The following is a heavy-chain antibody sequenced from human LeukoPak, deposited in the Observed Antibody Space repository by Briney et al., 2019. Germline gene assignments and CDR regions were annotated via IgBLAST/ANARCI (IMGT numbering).Heavy chain of an antibody. V-gene: IGHV1-18*01. CDR3: ARDLAWGYVEQRLGWLDP. J-gene: IGHJ5*02. CDR2: ISAYNGNT. CDR1: GGSFSSYV. Sequence: ASVKVSCKASGGSFSSYVITWVRQAPGQGLEWMGWISAYNGNTNYAQKFQGRFTMTTDTSTTTAYMELRSLRFDDTAVYYCARDLAWGYVEQRLGWLDPWGQGALVTVSS. D-gene: IGHD1/OR15-1a*01.